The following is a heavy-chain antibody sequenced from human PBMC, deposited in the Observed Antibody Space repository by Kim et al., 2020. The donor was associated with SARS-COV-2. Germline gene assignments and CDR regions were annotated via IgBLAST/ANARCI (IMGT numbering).Heavy chain of an antibody. J-gene: IGHJ4*02. Sequence: PSPKSRVRMSVDRSKNQFSLTLSSVTAADTAVYHCARQGRGGGWYKAFDNWGQGILVTVSS. CDR3: ARQGRGGGWYKAFDN. D-gene: IGHD6-19*01. V-gene: IGHV4-39*01.